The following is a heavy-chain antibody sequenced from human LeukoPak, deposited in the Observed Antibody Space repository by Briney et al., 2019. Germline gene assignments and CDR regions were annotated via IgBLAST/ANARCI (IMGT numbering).Heavy chain of an antibody. V-gene: IGHV1-69*13. CDR3: ARGMVVADPYYYYGMDV. Sequence: SVKVSCKASGGTFSSYAISWVRQAPGQGLEWMGGIIPIFGTANYAQKFQGRATITADESTSTAYMELSSLRSEDTAVYYCARGMVVADPYYYYGMDVWGQGTTVTVSS. CDR1: GGTFSSYA. D-gene: IGHD2-15*01. CDR2: IIPIFGTA. J-gene: IGHJ6*02.